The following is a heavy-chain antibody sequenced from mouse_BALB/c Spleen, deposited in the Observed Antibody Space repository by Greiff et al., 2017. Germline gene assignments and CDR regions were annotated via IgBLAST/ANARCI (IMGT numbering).Heavy chain of an antibody. D-gene: IGHD2-4*01. CDR2: ISSGSSTI. CDR1: GFTFSSFG. Sequence: EVQGVESGGGLVQPGGSRKLSCAASGFTFSSFGMHWVRQAPEKGLEWVAYISSGSSTIYYADTVKGRFTISRDNPKNTLFLQMTSLRSEDTAMYYCARGNYDYYYAMDYWGQGTSVTVSS. CDR3: ARGNYDYYYAMDY. V-gene: IGHV5-17*02. J-gene: IGHJ4*01.